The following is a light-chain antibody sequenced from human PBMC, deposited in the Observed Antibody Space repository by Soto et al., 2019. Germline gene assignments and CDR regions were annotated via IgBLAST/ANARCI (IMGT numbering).Light chain of an antibody. CDR2: GAS. CDR3: QQHGSSLALT. Sequence: EIWFTQSTHTPSLSTGERATLTCWARQWITGTFLAWYQQKPGQAPRLLNYGASSRATGIPDRFTDGGSGTDFALNISRLEPEDFALYYYQQHGSSLALTWGGGTKVDIK. V-gene: IGKV3-20*01. CDR1: QWITGTF. J-gene: IGKJ4*01.